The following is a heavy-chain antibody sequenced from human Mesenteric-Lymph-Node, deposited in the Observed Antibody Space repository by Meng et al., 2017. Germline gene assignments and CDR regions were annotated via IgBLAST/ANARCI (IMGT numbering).Heavy chain of an antibody. Sequence: SETLSLTCTVSGSSMSSSIYFWGWIRQPPGKGLEWIGTISYSGGTYYNPSLKSRVTISFDTSQNQFSLKLSSVTAADTAVYYCARGGMRSSSWYGSYYYYGMDVWGQGTTVTVSS. J-gene: IGHJ6*02. D-gene: IGHD6-13*01. CDR1: GSSMSSSIYF. CDR2: ISYSGGT. CDR3: ARGGMRSSSWYGSYYYYGMDV. V-gene: IGHV4-39*07.